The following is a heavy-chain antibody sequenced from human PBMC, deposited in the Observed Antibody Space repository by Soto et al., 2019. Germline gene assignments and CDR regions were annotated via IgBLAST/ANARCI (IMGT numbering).Heavy chain of an antibody. J-gene: IGHJ3*02. V-gene: IGHV3-48*03. CDR3: ARSPSLAAFDI. Sequence: GGALRLSGAASGFTFISYEINWVRQAPWKGLEWVSYISSSGSTIYYAESVKGRFTISRDNAKNSLYLQMNSLRAEDTAVYYCARSPSLAAFDICGHGTMVTFSS. CDR1: GFTFISYE. CDR2: ISSSGSTI.